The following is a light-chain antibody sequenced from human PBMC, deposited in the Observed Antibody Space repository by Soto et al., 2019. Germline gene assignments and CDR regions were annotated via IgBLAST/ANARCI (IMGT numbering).Light chain of an antibody. CDR2: EGS. Sequence: QSALTQPASLSGSPGQSITISCTGTSSDVGNYNLVSWYQQHPGKAPKLMIYEGSKRPSGVSNRFSGSKSGNTASLTISGLQAEDEADYYCCSYAGSSTFVFGGGTKLTVL. V-gene: IGLV2-23*03. J-gene: IGLJ2*01. CDR1: SSDVGNYNL. CDR3: CSYAGSSTFV.